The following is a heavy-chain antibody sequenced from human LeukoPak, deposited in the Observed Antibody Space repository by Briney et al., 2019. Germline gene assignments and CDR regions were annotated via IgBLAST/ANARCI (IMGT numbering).Heavy chain of an antibody. J-gene: IGHJ6*02. V-gene: IGHV3-23*01. D-gene: IGHD1-1*01. CDR2: ISGSGGST. CDR1: GFTFSSYA. Sequence: GGSLRLSCAASGFTFSSYAMSWVRQAPGKGLEWVSAISGSGGSTYYADSVKGRFTISRDNSKNTLYLQMNSLRAEDTAVYYCAKSMERRFQDYYYGMDVWGQGTTVTVSS. CDR3: AKSMERRFQDYYYGMDV.